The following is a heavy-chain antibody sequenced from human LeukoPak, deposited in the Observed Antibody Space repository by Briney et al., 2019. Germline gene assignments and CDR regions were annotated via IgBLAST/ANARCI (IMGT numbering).Heavy chain of an antibody. V-gene: IGHV1-8*01. J-gene: IGHJ3*02. CDR2: MNPKTGNT. CDR1: GYTLTNFY. Sequence: GASVNLSCKASGYTLTNFYTNCVRQATGQGLEWVGWMNPKTGNTGSAQKFQGRVTITGNTSISTAYMELSSLRSEDTAVYYCVRIYYSNAFDIWGQGTMVTVSS. CDR3: VRIYYSNAFDI. D-gene: IGHD4-11*01.